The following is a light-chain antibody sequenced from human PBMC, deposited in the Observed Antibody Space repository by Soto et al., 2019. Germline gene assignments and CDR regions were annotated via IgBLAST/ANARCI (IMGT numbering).Light chain of an antibody. CDR3: QQYSATRT. CDR2: FAS. J-gene: IGKJ1*01. Sequence: RMSQSPFSLSESVGDRVTITCWASQGISSYLAWYQQKPTEAPRLFIYFASSLQSGVPSRFRGSGSGTHYTLSISSLQPEDFATYDCQQYSATRTFGQGTKVEIK. CDR1: QGISSY. V-gene: IGKV1D-43*01.